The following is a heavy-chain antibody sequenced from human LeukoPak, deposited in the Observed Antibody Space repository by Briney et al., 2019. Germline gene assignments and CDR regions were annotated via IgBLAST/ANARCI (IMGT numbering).Heavy chain of an antibody. CDR1: GGSISSGSYY. CDR2: IYYSGST. Sequence: SQTLSLTCTVSGGSISSGSYYWSWIRQPAGTGLEWIGSIYYSGSTYYNPSLKSRVTISVDTSKNQFSLKLSSVTAADTAVYYCARVIRGSTVHWFDPWGQGTLVTVSS. J-gene: IGHJ5*02. V-gene: IGHV4-61*02. CDR3: ARVIRGSTVHWFDP. D-gene: IGHD1-26*01.